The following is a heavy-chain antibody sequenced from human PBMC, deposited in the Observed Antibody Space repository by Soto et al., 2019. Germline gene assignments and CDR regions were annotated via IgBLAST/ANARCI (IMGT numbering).Heavy chain of an antibody. CDR3: MIECRRVSRPSQHQGVDA. D-gene: IGHD2-2*01. Sequence: PSETLSLTCSVSVYSISSGYYWGWIRQSPGRGLEWIGNVYHSGTTYYNPSLRSRLTISVDTSKNQFSLKLNSVTAADTAVYYRMIECRRVSRPSQHQGVDACGQG. V-gene: IGHV4-38-2*02. J-gene: IGHJ6*02. CDR1: VYSISSGYY. CDR2: VYHSGTT.